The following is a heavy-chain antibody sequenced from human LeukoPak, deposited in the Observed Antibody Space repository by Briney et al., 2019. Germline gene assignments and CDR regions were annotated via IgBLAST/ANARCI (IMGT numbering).Heavy chain of an antibody. D-gene: IGHD2-21*02. Sequence: GGSLRLSCAASGFTFSSYSMNWVRQAPGKGLEWVSSISSSSYIYYADSVKGRFTISRDNAKNSLYLQMNSLRAEDTAVYYCARSQYCGGDCYTYFDYWGQGTLVTVSS. CDR2: ISSSSYI. J-gene: IGHJ4*02. CDR1: GFTFSSYS. CDR3: ARSQYCGGDCYTYFDY. V-gene: IGHV3-21*01.